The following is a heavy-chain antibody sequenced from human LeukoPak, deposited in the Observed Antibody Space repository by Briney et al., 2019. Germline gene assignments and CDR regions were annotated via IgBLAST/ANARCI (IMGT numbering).Heavy chain of an antibody. CDR1: GYSISSGYY. J-gene: IGHJ6*03. CDR3: GREYSYGYYYYYYMDV. CDR2: IYHSGST. D-gene: IGHD5-18*01. V-gene: IGHV4-38-2*02. Sequence: PSETLSLTCTVSGYSISSGYYWGWIRQPPGKGLEWIGSIYHSGSTYYNPSLKSRVTISVDTSKNQFSLKLSSVTATDTAVYYCGREYSYGYYYYYYMDVWGKGTTVTVSS.